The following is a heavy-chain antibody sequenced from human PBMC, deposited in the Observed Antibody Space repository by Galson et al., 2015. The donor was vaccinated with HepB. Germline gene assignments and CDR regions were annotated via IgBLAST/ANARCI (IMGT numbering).Heavy chain of an antibody. J-gene: IGHJ4*02. CDR3: TIAPRRHGLGHY. Sequence: QSGAEVKKPVESLRISCEGSGSSFPSYWITWVRQMPGKGLEWMGKIDPTDSYTNYGPSFQGHVTISTDKSISTAYLQWSSLQASDTAMYYCTIAPRRHGLGHYWGQGTLVTVSS. CDR1: GSSFPSYW. V-gene: IGHV5-10-1*01. CDR2: IDPTDSYT. D-gene: IGHD2-21*01.